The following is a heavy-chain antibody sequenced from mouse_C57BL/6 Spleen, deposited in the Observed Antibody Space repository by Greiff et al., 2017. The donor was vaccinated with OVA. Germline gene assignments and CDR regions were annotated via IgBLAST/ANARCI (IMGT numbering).Heavy chain of an antibody. V-gene: IGHV1-26*01. D-gene: IGHD1-1*01. Sequence: VQLQQSGPELVKPGASVKISCKASGYTFTDYYMNWVKQSHGKSLEWIGDINPNNGGTSYNQKFKGKATLTVDKSSSTAYMELRSLTSEDSAVYYCARRGAFTTRDYWGQGTTLTVSS. CDR1: GYTFTDYY. J-gene: IGHJ2*01. CDR2: INPNNGGT. CDR3: ARRGAFTTRDY.